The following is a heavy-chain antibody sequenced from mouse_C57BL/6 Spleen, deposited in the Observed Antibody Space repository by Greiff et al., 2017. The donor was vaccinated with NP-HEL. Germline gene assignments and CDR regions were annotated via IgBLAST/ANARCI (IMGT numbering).Heavy chain of an antibody. CDR2: IDPSDSET. V-gene: IGHV1-52*01. D-gene: IGHD1-1*01. CDR1: GYTFTSYW. J-gene: IGHJ3*01. Sequence: VQLQQPGAELVRPGSSVKLSCKASGYTFTSYWMHWVKQRPIQGLEWIGNIDPSDSETHYNQKFKDKVTLTVDKSSSTAYMQLSSLTSEDSAVYYCARSYGSSPFAYWGQGTLVTVSA. CDR3: ARSYGSSPFAY.